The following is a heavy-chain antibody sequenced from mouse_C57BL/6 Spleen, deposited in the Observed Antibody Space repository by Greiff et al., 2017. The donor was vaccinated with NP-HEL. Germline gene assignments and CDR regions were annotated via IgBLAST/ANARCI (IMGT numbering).Heavy chain of an antibody. D-gene: IGHD1-1*01. J-gene: IGHJ2*01. Sequence: VQLQESGAELVKPGASVKLSCKASGYTFTTYPIEWMKQNHGKSLEWIGNFYPYNDDTKYNEKFKGKATLTVEKSSSTVYLELSRLTSDDSAVYYCARSGPYYGSSYYFDYWGKGTTLTVSS. CDR1: GYTFTTYP. CDR3: ARSGPYYGSSYYFDY. V-gene: IGHV1-47*01. CDR2: FYPYNDDT.